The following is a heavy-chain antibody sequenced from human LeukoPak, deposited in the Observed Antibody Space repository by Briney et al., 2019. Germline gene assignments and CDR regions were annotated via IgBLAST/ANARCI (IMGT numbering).Heavy chain of an antibody. V-gene: IGHV3-23*01. D-gene: IGHD3-3*01. CDR2: ISGSGDNT. CDR3: ARDRHYDFWSGYYTPFNS. J-gene: IGHJ4*02. Sequence: GGSLRLSCAASGFTFSSYAMSWVRQAPGKGLEWVSGISGSGDNTYYADSVKGRFTISRDNAKNSLYLQINSLRAEDTAVYYCARDRHYDFWSGYYTPFNSWGQGTLVTVSS. CDR1: GFTFSSYA.